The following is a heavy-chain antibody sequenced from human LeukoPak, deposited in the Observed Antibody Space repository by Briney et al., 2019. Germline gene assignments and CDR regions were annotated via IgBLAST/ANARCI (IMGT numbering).Heavy chain of an antibody. CDR1: GFIFNHYG. CDR3: AKGSSGYFADL. CDR2: ISNDGGGT. Sequence: GGSLRLSCAASGFIFNHYGLIWVRQAPGKGLEWVSAISNDGGGTTYADFVKGRFTISRDNSKNTLFLQMNSLRAEDTALYYCAKGSSGYFADLWGQGTLVTVSS. J-gene: IGHJ5*02. V-gene: IGHV3-23*01. D-gene: IGHD3-22*01.